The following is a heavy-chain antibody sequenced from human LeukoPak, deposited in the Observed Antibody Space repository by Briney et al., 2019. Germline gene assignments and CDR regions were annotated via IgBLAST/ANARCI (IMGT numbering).Heavy chain of an antibody. CDR2: ISGSGGST. CDR3: AKDQGSYYDSSGYYYRVRAFDI. CDR1: GFTFSSYG. J-gene: IGHJ3*02. V-gene: IGHV3-23*01. D-gene: IGHD3-22*01. Sequence: GGSLRLSCAAPGFTFSSYGMSWVRQAPGKGLEWVSAISGSGGSTYYADSVKGRFTISRDNSKNTLYLQMNSLSAEDTAVYYCAKDQGSYYDSSGYYYRVRAFDIWGQGTMVTVSS.